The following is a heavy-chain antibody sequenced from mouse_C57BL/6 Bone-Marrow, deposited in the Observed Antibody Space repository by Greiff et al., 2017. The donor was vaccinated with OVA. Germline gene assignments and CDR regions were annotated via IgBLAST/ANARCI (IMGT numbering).Heavy chain of an antibody. D-gene: IGHD4-1*01. CDR3: AREGTGTRWYFDV. CDR2: VYPYNGGT. V-gene: IGHV1-36*01. Sequence: VQLKESGPVLVKPGPSVKISCKASGFTFTDYYMHWVKQSHGKSLEWIGLVYPYNGGTSYNQKFKGKATLTVDTSSSTAYMELNSLTSEDSAVYYCAREGTGTRWYFDVWGTGTTVTVSS. CDR1: GFTFTDYY. J-gene: IGHJ1*03.